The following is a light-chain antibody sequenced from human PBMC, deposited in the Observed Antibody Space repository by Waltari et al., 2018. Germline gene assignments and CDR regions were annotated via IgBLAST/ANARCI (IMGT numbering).Light chain of an antibody. V-gene: IGLV2-14*03. CDR2: DVS. Sequence: QSALTQPVSVSGSPGQSIAISCTGNSSDVGGYDYVFWYQQHPGKVPKLMIYDVSARPSGVSNRFSGSKSGNTASLTISGLQAEDEADYYCTSFTSSRTYVFGTGTKVTVL. CDR3: TSFTSSRTYV. J-gene: IGLJ1*01. CDR1: SSDVGGYDY.